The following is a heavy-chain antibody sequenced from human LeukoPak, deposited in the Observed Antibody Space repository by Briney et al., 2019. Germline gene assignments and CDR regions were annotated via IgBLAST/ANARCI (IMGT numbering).Heavy chain of an antibody. CDR3: ARDAGVIHYYGNND. CDR1: VDTFTSYV. Sequence: GGSVKVSCKASVDTFTSYVISWVRQAPGQEVERMGWTSSDNHTTNYAQKLQDTVTMTTDTSTSTAYLELRSLRSDDTAIYFCARDAGVIHYYGNNDFCQKTTAT. V-gene: IGHV1-18*01. J-gene: IGHJ6*02. D-gene: IGHD3-10*01. CDR2: TSSDNHTT.